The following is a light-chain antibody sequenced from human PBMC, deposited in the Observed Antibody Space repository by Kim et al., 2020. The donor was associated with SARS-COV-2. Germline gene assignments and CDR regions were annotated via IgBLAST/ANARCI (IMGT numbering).Light chain of an antibody. CDR1: KLGEKS. J-gene: IGLJ2*01. CDR2: QDN. V-gene: IGLV3-1*01. Sequence: VSPEQTARTTCSGDKLGEKSTSWYQHKSGQSPVVVIYQDNKRPSGMTERFSGSSSGNTATLTISGTQPMDEADYYCQTWDSTTVIFGGGTQLTVL. CDR3: QTWDSTTVI.